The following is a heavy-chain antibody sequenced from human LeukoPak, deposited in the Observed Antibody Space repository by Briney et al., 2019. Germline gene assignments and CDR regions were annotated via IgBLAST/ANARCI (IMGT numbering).Heavy chain of an antibody. J-gene: IGHJ4*02. D-gene: IGHD2-2*01. Sequence: SVKVSCKASGYTFTSYDINWVRQAPGQGLEWMGGIIPIFGTANYAQKFQGRVTMTRDTSTSTVYMELSSLRSEDTAVYYCARDGGYCSSTSCSPMYYFDYWGQGTLVTVSS. CDR2: IIPIFGTA. CDR1: GYTFTSYD. CDR3: ARDGGYCSSTSCSPMYYFDY. V-gene: IGHV1-69*05.